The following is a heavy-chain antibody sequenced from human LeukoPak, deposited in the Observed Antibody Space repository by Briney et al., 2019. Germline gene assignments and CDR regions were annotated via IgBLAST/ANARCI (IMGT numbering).Heavy chain of an antibody. Sequence: GGSLRLSCAASGFTFSSYWMHWVRQAPGKGLVWVSRINSDGSNTGYADSVRGRFTISRDNSKKTLNLQMNSLRAEDTAIYYCAKAIDSSGYNFERGADYWGQGTLVTVSS. V-gene: IGHV3-74*01. J-gene: IGHJ4*02. CDR3: AKAIDSSGYNFERGADY. CDR1: GFTFSSYW. CDR2: INSDGSNT. D-gene: IGHD3-22*01.